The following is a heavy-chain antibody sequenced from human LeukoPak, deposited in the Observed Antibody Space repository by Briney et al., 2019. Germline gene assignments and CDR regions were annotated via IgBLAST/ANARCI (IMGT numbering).Heavy chain of an antibody. D-gene: IGHD6-13*01. CDR3: VKGRSGIAAAGLNY. CDR2: ISGSSDIT. J-gene: IGHJ4*02. Sequence: GGSLRLSCAASGFTFSSYAMSWVRQAPGKGLEWVSVISGSSDITYYADSVKGRFTISRDNSKNTLYLQMNSLRAEDTAVYYCVKGRSGIAAAGLNYWGQGTLVTVSS. CDR1: GFTFSSYA. V-gene: IGHV3-23*01.